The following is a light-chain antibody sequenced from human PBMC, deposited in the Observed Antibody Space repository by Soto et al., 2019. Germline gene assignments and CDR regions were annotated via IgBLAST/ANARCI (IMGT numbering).Light chain of an antibody. CDR1: QSISSW. Sequence: DIQMTQSPSTLSASVGDRVTITCRASQSISSWLAWYQQKPGKAPKLLIYAASSLKSGVPSRFSGSGSGTEFTLTISSLQPDDFATYYCQHYNSYPITFGQGTRLEIK. V-gene: IGKV1-5*01. CDR2: AAS. CDR3: QHYNSYPIT. J-gene: IGKJ5*01.